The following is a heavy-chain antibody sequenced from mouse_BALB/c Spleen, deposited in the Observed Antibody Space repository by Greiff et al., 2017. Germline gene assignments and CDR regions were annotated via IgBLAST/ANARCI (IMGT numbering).Heavy chain of an antibody. CDR1: GDSITSGY. V-gene: IGHV3-8*02. J-gene: IGHJ4*01. Sequence: EVKLVESGPSLVKPSQTLSLTCSVTGDSITSGYWNWIRKFPGNKLEYMGYISYSGSTYYNPSLKSRISITRDTSKNQYYLQLNSVTTEDTATYYCARWGTTATRGAMDYWGQGTSVTVSS. D-gene: IGHD1-2*01. CDR2: ISYSGST. CDR3: ARWGTTATRGAMDY.